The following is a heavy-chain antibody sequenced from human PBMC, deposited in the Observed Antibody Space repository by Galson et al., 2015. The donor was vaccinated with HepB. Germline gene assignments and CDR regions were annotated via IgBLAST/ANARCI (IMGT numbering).Heavy chain of an antibody. CDR2: IYYSGST. Sequence: SETLSLTCSVPGGSIIGYYWGWIRQPPGRGLEWIGYIYYSGSTTYNPSLNSRVTISVDTSKNQFSLNLSSVTAADTAVYYCARQNEGVDYNLDYWVQGTLVTVSS. J-gene: IGHJ4*02. D-gene: IGHD5-24*01. CDR3: ARQNEGVDYNLDY. CDR1: GGSIIGYY. V-gene: IGHV4-59*01.